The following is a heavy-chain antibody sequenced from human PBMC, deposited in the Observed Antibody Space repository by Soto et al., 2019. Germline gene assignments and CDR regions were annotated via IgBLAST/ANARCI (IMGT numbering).Heavy chain of an antibody. V-gene: IGHV4-30-4*01. Sequence: SETLSLTCTVSGDSISSGDYYWSWIRQPPGKGLEWIGCIYYSGNTYYNPSLKRRFSISVDTSKNQFSLQLSSVTVADTAVYYCARESRLSWSGYYFGMDVWGQGTTVTVSS. CDR2: IYYSGNT. CDR1: GDSISSGDYY. D-gene: IGHD3-3*01. CDR3: ARESRLSWSGYYFGMDV. J-gene: IGHJ6*02.